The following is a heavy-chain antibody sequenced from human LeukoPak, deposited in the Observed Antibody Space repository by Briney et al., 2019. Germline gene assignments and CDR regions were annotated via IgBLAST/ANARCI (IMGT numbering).Heavy chain of an antibody. J-gene: IGHJ4*02. CDR3: AKWGDYDILTGYYVSDF. CDR2: ITGSGDTT. CDR1: GFIFRNYA. Sequence: GGSLRLSCAASGFIFRNYAMSWVRQAPGKGLEWVSAITGSGDTTYYADSVKGRFTISRDKSKNTLYVEMNTLRAEDTAVYHCAKWGDYDILTGYYVSDFWGQGTLVTVSS. D-gene: IGHD3-9*01. V-gene: IGHV3-23*01.